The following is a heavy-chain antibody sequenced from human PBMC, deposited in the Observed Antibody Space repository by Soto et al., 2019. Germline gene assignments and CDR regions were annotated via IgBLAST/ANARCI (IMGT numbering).Heavy chain of an antibody. CDR1: AFTFSDHG. Sequence: QLVESGGGVVQPGGSLRLSCSATPSAFTFSDHGMHWVRQTPGKGLEWLAVIWFDGIKRSYADSVKGRFTVSRDNSENTLYLQLNRPSDEDTGVYYCASPGRGDFTSMVRSFDYALDVWGQGTTVAVSS. J-gene: IGHJ6*02. D-gene: IGHD5-18*01. CDR3: ASPGRGDFTSMVRSFDYALDV. V-gene: IGHV3-33*01. CDR2: IWFDGIKR.